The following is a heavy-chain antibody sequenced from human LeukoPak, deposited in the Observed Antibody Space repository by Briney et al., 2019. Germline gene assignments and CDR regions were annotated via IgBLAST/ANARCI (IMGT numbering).Heavy chain of an antibody. CDR3: ARDSIGGEWLLLFDY. CDR1: GSSISSYY. V-gene: IGHV4-4*07. D-gene: IGHD6-19*01. CDR2: IYTSGST. J-gene: IGHJ4*02. Sequence: SETLSLTCTVSGSSISSYYWSWIRQPAGKGLEWIGHIYTSGSTNYNPSLKSRVTMSVDTSKNQFSLKLSSVTAADTAVYYCARDSIGGEWLLLFDYWGQGTLVTVSS.